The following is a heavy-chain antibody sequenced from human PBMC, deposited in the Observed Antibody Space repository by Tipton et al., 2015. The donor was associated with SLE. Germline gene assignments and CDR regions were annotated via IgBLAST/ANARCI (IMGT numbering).Heavy chain of an antibody. CDR2: ISDVGST. D-gene: IGHD6-19*01. CDR1: GDSISSTTYH. V-gene: IGHV4-39*07. J-gene: IGHJ4*02. CDR3: ARQVGGQWLVRTAFDY. Sequence: LRLSCTVSGDSISSTTYHWGWIRQPPGKGLEWIGSISDVGSTYSNPSLKSRVTISVDTSKNQFSLRLTSMTAADTAVYYCARQVGGQWLVRTAFDYWGQGTLVTVSS.